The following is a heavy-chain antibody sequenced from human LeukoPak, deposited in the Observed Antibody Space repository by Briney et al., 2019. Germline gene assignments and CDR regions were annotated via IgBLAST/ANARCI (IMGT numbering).Heavy chain of an antibody. CDR2: MNPNSGNT. D-gene: IGHD5-24*01. V-gene: IGHV1-8*01. Sequence: GASVKVSCKASGYTFTSYDINWVRQATGQGLEWMGWMNPNSGNTGYAQKFQGRVTMTEDTSTDTAYMELSSLRSEDTAVYYCATDGRATPKKFAFDIWGQGTMVTVSS. J-gene: IGHJ3*02. CDR3: ATDGRATPKKFAFDI. CDR1: GYTFTSYD.